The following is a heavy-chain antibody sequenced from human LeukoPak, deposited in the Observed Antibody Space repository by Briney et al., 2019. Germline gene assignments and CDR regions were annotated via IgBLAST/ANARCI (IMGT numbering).Heavy chain of an antibody. V-gene: IGHV3-7*01. Sequence: GGSLRLSCAASGFTFSSCWMSWVRQAPGKGLEWVANIKQDGSEKYYVDSVKGRFTISRDNAKNSLYLQMNSLRAEDTAVYYCAKVGSELELRAWGQGTLVTVSS. D-gene: IGHD1-7*01. CDR1: GFTFSSCW. CDR2: IKQDGSEK. CDR3: AKVGSELELRA. J-gene: IGHJ5*02.